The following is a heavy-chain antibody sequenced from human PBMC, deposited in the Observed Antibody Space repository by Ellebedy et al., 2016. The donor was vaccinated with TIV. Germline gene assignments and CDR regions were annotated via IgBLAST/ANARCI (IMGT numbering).Heavy chain of an antibody. Sequence: ASVKVSCKASGDTFSTYGISWVRQAPGQGLEWMGGIIPILGTPNYARKFQGRVTITAGESTSTGYMELSSLRSEDTAMYFCAGERGSGHNYWGQGTMVTVSS. D-gene: IGHD5-24*01. CDR1: GDTFSTYG. CDR3: AGERGSGHNY. V-gene: IGHV1-69*13. J-gene: IGHJ3*01. CDR2: IIPILGTP.